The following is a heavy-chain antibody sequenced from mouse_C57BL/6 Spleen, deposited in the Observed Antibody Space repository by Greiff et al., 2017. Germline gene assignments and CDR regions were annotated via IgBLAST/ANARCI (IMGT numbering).Heavy chain of an antibody. Sequence: VQLQQSGAELVKPGASVKLSCTASGFNIKDYYMHWVKQRTEQGLEWIGRFDPEDGETKYAPKFKGKATITADTSSNTAYLQLSSLTSEDTAVYYCAPCYCGSSLYYFDYWGQGTTLTVSS. CDR2: FDPEDGET. V-gene: IGHV14-2*01. CDR1: GFNIKDYY. D-gene: IGHD1-1*01. J-gene: IGHJ2*01. CDR3: APCYCGSSLYYFDY.